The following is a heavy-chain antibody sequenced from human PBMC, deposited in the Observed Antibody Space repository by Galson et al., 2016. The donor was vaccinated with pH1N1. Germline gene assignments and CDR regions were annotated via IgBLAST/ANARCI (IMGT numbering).Heavy chain of an antibody. V-gene: IGHV2-5*02. J-gene: IGHJ3*01. D-gene: IGHD3-16*01. CDR3: SHREEMITNAFDV. CDR1: GFSVSSSGMG. CDR2: IYWDDDK. Sequence: PALVKPTQTLTLTCTFSGFSVSSSGMGVGWVRQPPGKSLEWLALIYWDDDKRYSPSLKSRLTITKDTSKNQVVLTMTNMDHVDTATYYCSHREEMITNAFDVWGPGTMVTVSS.